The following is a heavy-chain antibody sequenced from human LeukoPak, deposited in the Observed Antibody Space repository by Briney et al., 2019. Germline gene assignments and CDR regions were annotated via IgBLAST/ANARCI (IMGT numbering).Heavy chain of an antibody. CDR3: ASLWELSPDN. Sequence: GGSLRLSYAASGFTFSSYSMNWVRQAPGKGLEWVSSISSSSSYIYYADSVKGRFTISRDNAKNSVYLQMNSLRVEDTAIYYCASLWELSPDNWGQGTLVTVSS. J-gene: IGHJ4*02. V-gene: IGHV3-21*01. CDR1: GFTFSSYS. CDR2: ISSSSSYI. D-gene: IGHD1-26*01.